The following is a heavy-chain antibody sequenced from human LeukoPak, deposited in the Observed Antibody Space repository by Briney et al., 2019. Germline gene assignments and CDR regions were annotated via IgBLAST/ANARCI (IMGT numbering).Heavy chain of an antibody. CDR2: ISWNGDTI. V-gene: IGHV3-9*01. D-gene: IGHD3-10*01. CDR1: GFDFHDYM. J-gene: IGHJ5*02. Sequence: GGSLTLSCAASGFDFHDYMMHWVRQPPGKGLEWVSEISWNGDTIGYADSVKGRFIISRDNARRSLYLQMNSLRPEDTAFYYSSSTFRSGSYLHSWGQGTLVTVSS. CDR3: SSTFRSGSYLHS.